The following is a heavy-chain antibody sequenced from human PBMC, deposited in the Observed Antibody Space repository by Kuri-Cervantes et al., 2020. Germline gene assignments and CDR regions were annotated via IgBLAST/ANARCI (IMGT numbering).Heavy chain of an antibody. D-gene: IGHD6-13*01. CDR2: INPSGGST. CDR1: GYTFTSYY. CDR3: ARDGGLQLASFDP. Sequence: ASVKVSRKASGYTFTSYYMHWVRQAPGQGLEWMGIINPSGGSTSYAQKFQGRVTMTRDTSTSTVYMELSSLRSEDAAVYYCARDGGLQLASFDPWGQGTLVTVSS. V-gene: IGHV1-46*01. J-gene: IGHJ5*02.